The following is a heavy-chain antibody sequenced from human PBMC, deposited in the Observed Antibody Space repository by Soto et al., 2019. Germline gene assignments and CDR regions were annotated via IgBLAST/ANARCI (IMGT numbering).Heavy chain of an antibody. J-gene: IGHJ6*02. CDR2: IWYDGTSK. CDR1: GFSFSFYG. D-gene: IGHD3-3*01. V-gene: IGHV3-33*01. Sequence: QMQLVESGGGVVQPGGSLRLSCGSSGFSFSFYGMHWVRQAPGKGLEWVAFIWYDGTSKFYADSVKGRFTISRDNSKTTLFLQMKSLRAEDTAVYYCARDGKPKRFLEKNYYAYYSGMDAWGQGTTVIVSS. CDR3: ARDGKPKRFLEKNYYAYYSGMDA.